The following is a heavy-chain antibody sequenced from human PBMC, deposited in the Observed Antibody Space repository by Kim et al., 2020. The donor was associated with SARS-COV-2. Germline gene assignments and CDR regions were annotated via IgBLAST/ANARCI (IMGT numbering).Heavy chain of an antibody. CDR1: GFTFSSHG. CDR2: ISYDGSNK. Sequence: GGSLRLSCAASGFTFSSHGMHWVRQAPGKGLEWVAVISYDGSNKYYADSLKGQVTISRDNSKNTLYLQMNSLRAEDTAVYFCAKARSTMIRGRDVWGEGTTVTVSS. J-gene: IGHJ6*04. D-gene: IGHD3-10*01. CDR3: AKARSTMIRGRDV. V-gene: IGHV3-30*18.